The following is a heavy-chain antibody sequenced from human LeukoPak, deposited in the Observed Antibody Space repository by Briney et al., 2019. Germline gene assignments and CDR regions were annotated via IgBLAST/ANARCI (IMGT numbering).Heavy chain of an antibody. CDR1: GYTFTGCS. D-gene: IGHD5-18*01. Sequence: ASVKVSCKASGYTFTGCSIHWVRQAPGQGLEWMGWINPNSGGTNYAQKFQGRVTMTRDTSISTAYMELSRLRSGDTAVYYCARGKVSSGIQVWLPSYWGQGTLVTVSS. V-gene: IGHV1-2*02. CDR2: INPNSGGT. J-gene: IGHJ4*02. CDR3: ARGKVSSGIQVWLPSY.